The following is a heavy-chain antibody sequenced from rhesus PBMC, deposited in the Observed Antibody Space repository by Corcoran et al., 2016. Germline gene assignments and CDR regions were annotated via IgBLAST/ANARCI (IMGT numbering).Heavy chain of an antibody. J-gene: IGHJ4*01. Sequence: EVKLVGSGGGWVKPGGSLSLSCEASAFTFSVYAMRWVRQALGKGLEWVSSISYTGKTIYYADSVKCRFTISRDNAKNSLSLQMNSLKTEDTAVYYCTRELDSGYWYYWGQGVLVTVSS. CDR3: TRELDSGYWYY. V-gene: IGHV3S4*01. D-gene: IGHD1-44*01. CDR1: AFTFSVYA. CDR2: ISYTGKTI.